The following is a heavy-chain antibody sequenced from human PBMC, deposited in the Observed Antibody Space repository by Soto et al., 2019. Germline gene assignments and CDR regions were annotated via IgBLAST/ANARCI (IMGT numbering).Heavy chain of an antibody. V-gene: IGHV1-18*01. CDR1: GYTFTSYG. CDR3: ARDLIRYFDWLTSYYGMDV. CDR2: ISAYNGNT. J-gene: IGHJ6*02. D-gene: IGHD3-9*01. Sequence: GASVKVSCKASGYTFTSYGISWVRQAPGQGLEWMGWISAYNGNTNYAQKLQGRVTMTTDTSTSTAYMELRSLRSDDTAVYYCARDLIRYFDWLTSYYGMDVWGQGTTVTVSS.